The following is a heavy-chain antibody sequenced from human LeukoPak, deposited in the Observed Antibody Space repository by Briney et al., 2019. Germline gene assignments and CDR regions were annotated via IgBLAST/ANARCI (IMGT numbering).Heavy chain of an antibody. CDR1: GGSISSYY. CDR2: IYSSGYT. Sequence: SETLSLTCTVSGGSISSYYWSWIRQPAGKGLEWIGRIYSSGYTNYNPSLKSRVTMSEDTSKNQFSLKVSSVTAADTAVYYRATGGDTSSARGYYAMDVWGQGTTVTVSS. CDR3: ATGGDTSSARGYYAMDV. J-gene: IGHJ6*02. D-gene: IGHD6-13*01. V-gene: IGHV4-4*07.